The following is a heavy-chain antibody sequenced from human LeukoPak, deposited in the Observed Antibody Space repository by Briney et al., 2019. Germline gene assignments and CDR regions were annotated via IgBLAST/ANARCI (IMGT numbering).Heavy chain of an antibody. Sequence: PGGSLRLSCAASGFTVSSNYMSWVRQAPGKGLEWVSVIYSGGSTYYADSVKGRFTISRDNSKNTLYLQMNSLRAEDTAVYYCARESTSGYGGRFPTHWGQGTLVTVSS. CDR1: GFTVSSNY. D-gene: IGHD5-12*01. V-gene: IGHV3-53*01. J-gene: IGHJ4*02. CDR3: ARESTSGYGGRFPTH. CDR2: IYSGGST.